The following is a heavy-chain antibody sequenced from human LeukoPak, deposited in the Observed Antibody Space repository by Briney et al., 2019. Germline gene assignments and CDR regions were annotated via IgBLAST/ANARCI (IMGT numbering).Heavy chain of an antibody. J-gene: IGHJ4*02. D-gene: IGHD2-8*01. CDR1: GFTFSTSW. Sequence: GGSLRLSCAASGFTFSTSWMHWVRQAPGKGLVWVSRIKSDGSTATYADSVKGRFTISRDNAKNTLFLQMNSLRAEDTAVYYCASGSFCTNGVCYKGFDYWGQGTLVSVSS. CDR2: IKSDGSTA. CDR3: ASGSFCTNGVCYKGFDY. V-gene: IGHV3-74*01.